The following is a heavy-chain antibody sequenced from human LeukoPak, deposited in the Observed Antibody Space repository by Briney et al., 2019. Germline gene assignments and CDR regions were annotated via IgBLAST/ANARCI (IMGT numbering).Heavy chain of an antibody. CDR1: GYTFTSYG. D-gene: IGHD6-19*01. CDR2: ISAYNGNT. CDR3: ARGHSSGWDRDAFDI. J-gene: IGHJ3*02. Sequence: ASMKVSCKASGYTFTSYGISWVRQAPGQGLEWMGWISAYNGNTNYAQKLQGRVTMTTDTSTSTAYMELSSLRSEDTAVYYCARGHSSGWDRDAFDIWGQGTMVTVSS. V-gene: IGHV1-18*01.